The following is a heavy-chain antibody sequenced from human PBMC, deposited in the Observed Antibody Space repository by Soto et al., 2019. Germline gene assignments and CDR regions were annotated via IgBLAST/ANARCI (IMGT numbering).Heavy chain of an antibody. CDR2: ISYDGSNK. Sequence: GGSLRLSCAASGFTFINYGMHWVRQAPGKGLEWVAVISYDGSNKYYADSVKGRFTISRDNSKNTLYLQMNSLRAEDTAVYYCAREIYDDYDSSGFDHWGQGTLVTVSS. CDR3: AREIYDDYDSSGFDH. CDR1: GFTFINYG. J-gene: IGHJ4*02. V-gene: IGHV3-30*03. D-gene: IGHD3-22*01.